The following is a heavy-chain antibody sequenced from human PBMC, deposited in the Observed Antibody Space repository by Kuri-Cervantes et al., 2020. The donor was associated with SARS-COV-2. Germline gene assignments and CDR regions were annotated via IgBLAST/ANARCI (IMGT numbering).Heavy chain of an antibody. CDR2: ISYDGSNK. D-gene: IGHD2-15*01. V-gene: IGHV3-30*04. CDR3: AKDLGEDVVGPHDY. Sequence: GESLKISCSASGFTFSSYAMHWVRQAPGKGLEWVAVISYDGSNKYYADSVKGRFTISRDNSKNTLYLQMNSLRAEDTAVYYCAKDLGEDVVGPHDYWGQGTLVTVSS. J-gene: IGHJ4*02. CDR1: GFTFSSYA.